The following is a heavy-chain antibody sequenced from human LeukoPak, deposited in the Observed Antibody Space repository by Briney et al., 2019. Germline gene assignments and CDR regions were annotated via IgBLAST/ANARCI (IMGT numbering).Heavy chain of an antibody. D-gene: IGHD1-26*01. CDR1: GGSISSGSYY. CDR3: AREYSGSYIDY. J-gene: IGHJ4*02. Sequence: PSETLSLTCTVSGGSISSGSYYWSWIRQPAGKGLEWIGRIYTNGSTNYNPSLKSRVTISVDTSKNQFSLKLSSVTAADTAVYYCAREYSGSYIDYWGQGTLVTVSS. CDR2: IYTNGST. V-gene: IGHV4-61*02.